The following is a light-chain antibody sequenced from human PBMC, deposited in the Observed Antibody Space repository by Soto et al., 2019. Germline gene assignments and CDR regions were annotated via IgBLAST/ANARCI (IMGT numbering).Light chain of an antibody. Sequence: DIRMTQSPSSLSASVGDRVTITCRASQNIARYVNWYQQKPGKAPKLLIHAASNLESGVPSRFSGRGSGTDFTLTISRLEPEDFGVYYCQQYGSSPLTFGGGTKVDIK. CDR3: QQYGSSPLT. V-gene: IGKV1-39*01. J-gene: IGKJ4*01. CDR2: AAS. CDR1: QNIARY.